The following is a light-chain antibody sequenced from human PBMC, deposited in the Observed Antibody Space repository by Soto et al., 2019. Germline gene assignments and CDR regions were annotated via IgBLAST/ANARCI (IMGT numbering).Light chain of an antibody. CDR3: QSADTSGNIEV. CDR1: ALPRQY. CDR2: QDT. V-gene: IGLV3-25*02. J-gene: IGLJ1*01. Sequence: SYELTQPPPMSVSPGQTAVITCSGDALPRQYVYWFKQKPGQAPVLVIYQDTRRPPTIPARFSGSASGTTVSLTISGVQADDEADYYCQSADTSGNIEVFGPGTKVTVL.